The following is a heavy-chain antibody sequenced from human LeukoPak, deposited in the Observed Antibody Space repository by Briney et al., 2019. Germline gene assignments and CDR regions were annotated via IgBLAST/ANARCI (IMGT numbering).Heavy chain of an antibody. J-gene: IGHJ4*02. CDR1: GGTFSSYT. Sequence: SVKLSCKASGGTFSSYTISWVRQAPGQGLEWMGSIIPIFGIANYAQKFQGRVTITADKSKSTAYMELSSLRSEDTAVYYCARDPGYCSSTSCDPFDYWGQGTLVTVSS. V-gene: IGHV1-69*04. CDR3: ARDPGYCSSTSCDPFDY. D-gene: IGHD2-2*01. CDR2: IIPIFGIA.